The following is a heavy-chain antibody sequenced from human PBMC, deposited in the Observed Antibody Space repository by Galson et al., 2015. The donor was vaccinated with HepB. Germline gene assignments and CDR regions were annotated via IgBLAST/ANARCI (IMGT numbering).Heavy chain of an antibody. V-gene: IGHV3-9*01. Sequence: SLRLSCAASGFTFDDYAMHWVRQAPGKGLEWVSGISWNSGSIGYADSVKGRFTISRDNAKNSLYLQMNSLRAEDTALYYCAKDGRELLYYFDYWGQGTLVTVSS. CDR3: AKDGRELLYYFDY. J-gene: IGHJ4*02. CDR1: GFTFDDYA. CDR2: ISWNSGSI. D-gene: IGHD1-26*01.